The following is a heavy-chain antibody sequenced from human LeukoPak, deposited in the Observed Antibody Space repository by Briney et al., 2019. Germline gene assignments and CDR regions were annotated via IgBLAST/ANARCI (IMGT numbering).Heavy chain of an antibody. CDR1: RFTSSGCC. CDR2: IKQDGSEK. J-gene: IGHJ4*02. V-gene: IGHV3-7*01. D-gene: IGHD5-18*01. CDR3: ERKGDKAVITYWY. Sequence: GGSLRLSCAASRFTSSGCCMKWLRQAPGKGLEGVANIKQDGSEKYYVDSVKGRFTISGDNAKNSLLLQMNSLRAEDTAVYYCERKGDKAVITYWYWGQGILVTVSS.